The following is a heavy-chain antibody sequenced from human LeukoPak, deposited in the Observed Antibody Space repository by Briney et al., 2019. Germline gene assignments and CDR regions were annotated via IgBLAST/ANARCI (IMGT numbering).Heavy chain of an antibody. Sequence: GGSLRLSCAASGFTFSDYYMSWIRQAPGKGLEWVSYISSSGSTIYYADSVKGRFTISRDNAKNSLYLQMNGLRVEDTAVYYCARVQSYDGSRYRAFDSWGQGTLVTVSS. CDR3: ARVQSYDGSRYRAFDS. CDR2: ISSSGSTI. J-gene: IGHJ4*02. V-gene: IGHV3-11*04. CDR1: GFTFSDYY. D-gene: IGHD3-22*01.